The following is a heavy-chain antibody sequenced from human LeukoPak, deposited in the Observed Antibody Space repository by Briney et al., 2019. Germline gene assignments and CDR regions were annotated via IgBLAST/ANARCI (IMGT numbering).Heavy chain of an antibody. CDR3: ARGGTYLPFGY. CDR2: MNANSGDT. V-gene: IGHV1-8*01. D-gene: IGHD3-10*01. Sequence: GASVKASCKASGYIFTSYDINWVRQATGQGLEWMGWMNANSGDTGYAQKFQGRVTMTRNTSISTAYMELSSLRSEDTAIYYCARGGTYLPFGYWGQGTLVIVSS. CDR1: GYIFTSYD. J-gene: IGHJ4*02.